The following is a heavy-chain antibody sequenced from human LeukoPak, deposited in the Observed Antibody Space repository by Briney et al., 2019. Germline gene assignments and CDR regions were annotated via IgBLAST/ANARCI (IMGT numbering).Heavy chain of an antibody. J-gene: IGHJ4*02. D-gene: IGHD1-1*01. Sequence: LPGGSLRLSCAASGFTFSSYAMSWVRQAPGKGLEWVSAISGSGGSTYYADFVKGRFTISRDNSKNTLYLQMNSLRAEDTAVYYCAKVGGYNPGGSDYWGQGTLVTVSS. CDR3: AKVGGYNPGGSDY. CDR2: ISGSGGST. V-gene: IGHV3-23*01. CDR1: GFTFSSYA.